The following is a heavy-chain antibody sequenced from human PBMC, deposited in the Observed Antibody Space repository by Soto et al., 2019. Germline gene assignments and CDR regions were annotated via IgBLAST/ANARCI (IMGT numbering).Heavy chain of an antibody. V-gene: IGHV1-8*01. CDR1: GNTFTSYK. D-gene: IGHD6-19*01. Sequence: QVQRVQSGPEVKNPGASVKAPSKAPGNTFTSYKTNWVRQATGQGLEWMGWMNPNSGNTGYAQKFQGRVTMTRNTSISTAYMELSSLRSEDTAVYYCARERGASSPFDYWGQGTLVTVSS. CDR2: MNPNSGNT. J-gene: IGHJ4*02. CDR3: ARERGASSPFDY.